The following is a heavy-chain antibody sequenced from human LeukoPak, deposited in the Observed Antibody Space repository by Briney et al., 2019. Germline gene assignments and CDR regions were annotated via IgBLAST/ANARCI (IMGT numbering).Heavy chain of an antibody. J-gene: IGHJ4*02. D-gene: IGHD3-9*01. CDR2: ISSSSSTI. V-gene: IGHV3-48*04. Sequence: GGSLRLSCAASGFTFSNAWMNWVRQAPGKGLEWVSYISSSSSTIYYADSVKGRFTISRDNTKNSLYLQMNSLRAEDTALYYCAKDTYYDILTGVDYWGQGTLVTASS. CDR3: AKDTYYDILTGVDY. CDR1: GFTFSNAW.